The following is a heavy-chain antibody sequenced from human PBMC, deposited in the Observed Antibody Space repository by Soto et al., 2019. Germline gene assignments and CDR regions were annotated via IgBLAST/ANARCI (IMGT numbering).Heavy chain of an antibody. V-gene: IGHV3-33*08. D-gene: IGHD6-13*01. CDR1: GVSFNSYD. Sequence: PGGSLRLSCAASGVSFNSYDMHWVRQAPGKGPEWVAIISYDGSNTYYSDSVRGRFTISRDNAKNTLYLQMHSLRAEDTAVYYCARDMAAAEYYYYYGMDVGGQGTTVTVSS. CDR3: ARDMAAAEYYYYYGMDV. CDR2: ISYDGSNT. J-gene: IGHJ6*02.